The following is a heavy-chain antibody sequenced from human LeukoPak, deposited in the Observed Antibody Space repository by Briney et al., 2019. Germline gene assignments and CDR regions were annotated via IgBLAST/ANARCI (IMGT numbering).Heavy chain of an antibody. CDR2: IYPGDSDT. J-gene: IGHJ6*03. CDR1: GYSFTSYW. Sequence: GESLKISCKGSGYSFTSYWIGWVRPMPGKGLEWMGIIYPGDSDTRYSPSFQGQVTISADKSISTAYLQWSSLKASDTAMYYCARWAYCSSTSCYTDYYYYMGVWGKGTTVTVSS. V-gene: IGHV5-51*01. D-gene: IGHD2-2*02. CDR3: ARWAYCSSTSCYTDYYYYMGV.